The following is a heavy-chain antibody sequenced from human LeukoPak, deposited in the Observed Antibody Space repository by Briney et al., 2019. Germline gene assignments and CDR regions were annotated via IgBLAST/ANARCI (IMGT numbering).Heavy chain of an antibody. CDR3: ARVLGYYYGSGSYGYFDY. D-gene: IGHD3-10*01. CDR2: INHSGST. J-gene: IGHJ4*02. CDR1: GCSFSSYY. Sequence: SETLSLTCAGCGCSFSSYYWSWIRQPPGKGLEWIGKINHSGSTNYNPSLKSRVTISVDTSKNQFSLKLSSVTAADTAVYYCARVLGYYYGSGSYGYFDYWGQGTLVTVSS. V-gene: IGHV4-34*01.